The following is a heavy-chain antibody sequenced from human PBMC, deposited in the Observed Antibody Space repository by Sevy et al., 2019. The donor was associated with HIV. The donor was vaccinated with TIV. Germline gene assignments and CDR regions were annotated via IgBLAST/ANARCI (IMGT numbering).Heavy chain of an antibody. J-gene: IGHJ6*02. CDR1: GFTFSSAW. CDR2: IKSEFDGGAI. D-gene: IGHD5-12*01. V-gene: IGHV3-15*01. Sequence: GGSLRLSCTASGFTFSSAWMSWVRQAPGKGLEWVGRIKSEFDGGAIDYAAPVKGRFSISREDSKNTVYLQMNSLKTEAPAVYYCITDPAYRGYDEEVINYYFYGMDVWGQGTTVTVSS. CDR3: ITDPAYRGYDEEVINYYFYGMDV.